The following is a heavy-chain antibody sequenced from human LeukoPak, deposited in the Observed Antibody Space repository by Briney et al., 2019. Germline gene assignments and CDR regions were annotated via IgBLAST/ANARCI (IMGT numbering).Heavy chain of an antibody. CDR1: VGTFSSYA. CDR3: ARSIVVVPADILYYYYMDV. CDR2: IIPRCGPA. J-gene: IGHJ6*03. D-gene: IGHD2-2*02. V-gene: IGHV1-69*05. Sequence: GCSVKVSFKASVGTFSSYAISGVRQAPGQGLEWMGVIIPRCGPANHAQKFQGRVTINTDESTSTAYMELRRLRSEDTAVYSCARSIVVVPADILYYYYMDVWGKGTTVTVSS.